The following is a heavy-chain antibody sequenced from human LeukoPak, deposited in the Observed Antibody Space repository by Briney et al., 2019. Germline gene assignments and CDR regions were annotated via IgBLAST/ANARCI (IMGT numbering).Heavy chain of an antibody. Sequence: GGSLRLSCAASGFTFSSYGMHWVHQAPGKGLEWVAVIWYDGSNKYYADSVKGRFTISRDNSKNTLYLQMNSLRAEDTAVYYCAKGNSHYYYYMDVWGKGTTVTVSS. V-gene: IGHV3-33*06. CDR2: IWYDGSNK. CDR3: AKGNSHYYYYMDV. CDR1: GFTFSSYG. D-gene: IGHD1-7*01. J-gene: IGHJ6*03.